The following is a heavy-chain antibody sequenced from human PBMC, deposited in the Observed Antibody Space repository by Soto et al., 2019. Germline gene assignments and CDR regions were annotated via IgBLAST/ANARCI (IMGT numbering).Heavy chain of an antibody. CDR1: GGTFSSYA. Sequence: GSSVKVSCKGAGGTFSSYAISCVRQAPGQGLEWMGAMILISRKTKYAKKFQGRVTITEDESTRKDYMELKSLRYEETAVYYCAADDMKTVIWGQGTPVTVSS. V-gene: IGHV1-69*01. D-gene: IGHD1-1*01. J-gene: IGHJ4*02. CDR2: MILISRKT. CDR3: AADDMKTVI.